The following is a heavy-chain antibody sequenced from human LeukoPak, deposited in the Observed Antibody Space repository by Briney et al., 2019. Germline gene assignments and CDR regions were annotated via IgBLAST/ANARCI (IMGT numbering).Heavy chain of an antibody. J-gene: IGHJ4*02. CDR3: ARDPTLIYSSSWYTAFDY. CDR1: GFTFSSYS. V-gene: IGHV3-21*01. D-gene: IGHD6-13*01. CDR2: ISSSSSYI. Sequence: GGSLRLSCAASGFTFSSYSMNWVRQAPGKGLEWVSSISSSSSYIYYADSVKGRFTISRDNAKNSLYLQMNSLRAEDTAVYYCARDPTLIYSSSWYTAFDYWGRGTLVTVSS.